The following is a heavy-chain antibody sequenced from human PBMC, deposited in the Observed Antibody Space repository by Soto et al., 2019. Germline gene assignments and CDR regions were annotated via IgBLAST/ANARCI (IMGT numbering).Heavy chain of an antibody. D-gene: IGHD3-3*01. CDR3: ARGGRIFDYYYGMAV. Sequence: EMQLVESGGGLVKPGGSLRISCAASGFTFSNYWMHWVRQTPGKGLVWVSRISTDGSSTWYADSVKGRFTISRDSAKNTLYLQMSSLRAEDTAVYYCARGGRIFDYYYGMAVLCQGTTVAVSS. J-gene: IGHJ6*02. CDR1: GFTFSNYW. V-gene: IGHV3-74*01. CDR2: ISTDGSST.